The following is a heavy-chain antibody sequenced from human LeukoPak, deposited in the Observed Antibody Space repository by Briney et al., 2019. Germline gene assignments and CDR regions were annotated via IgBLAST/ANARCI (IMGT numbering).Heavy chain of an antibody. CDR3: ARDHNDSSDYPLQAYYYGMDV. CDR2: ISSSGSTI. D-gene: IGHD3-22*01. J-gene: IGHJ6*02. CDR1: GFSFSDYY. Sequence: GGSLRLSCAASGFSFSDYYMSWIRQAPGKGLELVSYISSSGSTIYNADSVKGRFTISRNNAKNSLYLQMNSLRAEDTAVYYCARDHNDSSDYPLQAYYYGMDVWGQGTTVTVSS. V-gene: IGHV3-11*01.